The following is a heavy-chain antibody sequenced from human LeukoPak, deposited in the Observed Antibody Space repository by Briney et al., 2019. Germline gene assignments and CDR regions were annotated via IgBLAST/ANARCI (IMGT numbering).Heavy chain of an antibody. D-gene: IGHD4-23*01. Sequence: SEALSLTCAVYGGSFSGYYWSWIRQPPGKGLEWIGEINHSGSTNYNPSLKSRVTISVDTSKNQFSLKLSSVTAADTAVYYCARLHYGGNYGYYYYYMDVWGKGTTVTISS. CDR1: GGSFSGYY. V-gene: IGHV4-34*01. CDR3: ARLHYGGNYGYYYYYMDV. J-gene: IGHJ6*03. CDR2: INHSGST.